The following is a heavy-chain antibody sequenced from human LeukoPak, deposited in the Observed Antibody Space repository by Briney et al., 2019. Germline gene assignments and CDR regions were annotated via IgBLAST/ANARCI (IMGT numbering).Heavy chain of an antibody. J-gene: IGHJ4*02. Sequence: GGSLRLSCAASGFTFSSYWMHWVRQAPGKGLVWVSRINSDGSSTSYADSVKGRFTISRDNAKNTLYLQMNSLRAEDTAVYYCARDNGHYDFWSGYYTYYFDYWGQGTLVTVSS. CDR1: GFTFSSYW. V-gene: IGHV3-74*01. CDR3: ARDNGHYDFWSGYYTYYFDY. CDR2: INSDGSST. D-gene: IGHD3-3*01.